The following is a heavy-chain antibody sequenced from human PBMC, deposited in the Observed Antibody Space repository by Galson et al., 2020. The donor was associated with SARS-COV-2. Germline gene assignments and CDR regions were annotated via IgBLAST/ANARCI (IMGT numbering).Heavy chain of an antibody. D-gene: IGHD2-2*01. Sequence: SGPTLVKPTQTLTLTCTFSGFSLSTSGVGVGWIRQPPGKALEWLARVYWDDDIRYSPSLKRGLTITKDTSKNQVVLTMSNMDQVDTATYYCAKSTAHYQNGMDVWGQGTTVTVS. CDR3: AKSTAHYQNGMDV. J-gene: IGHJ6*02. CDR2: VYWDDDI. CDR1: GFSLSTSGVG. V-gene: IGHV2-5*02.